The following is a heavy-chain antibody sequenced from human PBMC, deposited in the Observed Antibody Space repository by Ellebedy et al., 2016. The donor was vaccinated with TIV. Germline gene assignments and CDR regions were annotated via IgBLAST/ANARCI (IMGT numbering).Heavy chain of an antibody. CDR2: IYSAAST. D-gene: IGHD2-8*01. J-gene: IGHJ6*02. CDR3: VRDSSKVSGMDV. Sequence: PGGSLRLSCAASGFSVSSTYMSWVRQAPGKGLDWVSVIYSAASTYYADSVKGRFTISRDNSKNTLFLQMNSLRAEDTGVYYCVRDSSKVSGMDVWGQGTTVTVSS. V-gene: IGHV3-53*01. CDR1: GFSVSSTY.